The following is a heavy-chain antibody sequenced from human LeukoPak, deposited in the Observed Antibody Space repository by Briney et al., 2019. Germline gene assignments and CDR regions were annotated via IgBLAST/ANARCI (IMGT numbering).Heavy chain of an antibody. CDR2: INHSGST. CDR1: GGSLSGYY. CDR3: ARHPNYYGSPGWFDP. Sequence: PSETLSLTCAVYGGSLSGYYWSWIRQPPGKGLEWIGEINHSGSTNYNPSLKSRVTISVDTSKNQFSLKLSSVTAADTAVYYCARHPNYYGSPGWFDPWGQGTLVTVSS. J-gene: IGHJ5*02. D-gene: IGHD3-10*01. V-gene: IGHV4-34*01.